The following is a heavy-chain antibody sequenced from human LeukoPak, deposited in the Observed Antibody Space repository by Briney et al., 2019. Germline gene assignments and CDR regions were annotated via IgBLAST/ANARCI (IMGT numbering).Heavy chain of an antibody. CDR2: ISAYNGNT. CDR3: ARVPMVGSDAFDI. CDR1: GYTFTGYG. Sequence: ASVKVSCKASGYTFTGYGFSWVRQAPGQGLEWMGWISAYNGNTNYAQKLQGRVTMTTDTSTSTAYMELRSLRSNDTAVYYCARVPMVGSDAFDIWGQGTMVTVSS. J-gene: IGHJ3*02. V-gene: IGHV1-18*04. D-gene: IGHD3-10*01.